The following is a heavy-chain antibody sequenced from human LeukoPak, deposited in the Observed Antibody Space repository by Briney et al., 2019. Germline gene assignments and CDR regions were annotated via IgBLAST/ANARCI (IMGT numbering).Heavy chain of an antibody. V-gene: IGHV3-23*01. D-gene: IGHD3-22*01. CDR3: AIMHGYYDGSGYWVQ. J-gene: IGHJ1*01. Sequence: GGSLTLSCAASGFTFGSYGMSWVRQAPGKGLEWVSFITPNADRTSYADSVEGRFTISRDNPRNTLYMQMNSLRDEDTALYYCAIMHGYYDGSGYWVQWGQGTLVTVSS. CDR2: ITPNADRT. CDR1: GFTFGSYG.